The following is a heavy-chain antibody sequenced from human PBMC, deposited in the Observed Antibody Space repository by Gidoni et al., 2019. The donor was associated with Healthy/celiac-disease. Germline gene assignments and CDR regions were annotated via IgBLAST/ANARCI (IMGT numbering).Heavy chain of an antibody. V-gene: IGHV3-21*01. CDR1: GFTFSSYS. CDR3: ARALLWFGESLDY. J-gene: IGHJ4*02. D-gene: IGHD3-10*01. CDR2: ISSSSSYI. Sequence: EVQLVESGGGLVKPGGSLRLSCAASGFTFSSYSMNWVRQAPGKGLEWVSSISSSSSYIYYADSVKGRFTISRDNAKNSLYLQMNSLRAEDTAVYYCARALLWFGESLDYWGQGTLVTVSS.